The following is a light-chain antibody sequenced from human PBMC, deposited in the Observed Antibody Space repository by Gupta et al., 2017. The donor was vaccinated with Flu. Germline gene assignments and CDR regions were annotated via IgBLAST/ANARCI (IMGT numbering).Light chain of an antibody. J-gene: IGKJ2*01. CDR1: QSVSDY. Sequence: STGDRADLSCRASQSVSDYIVWYQQKPGQPPRLLLFSPSTRAAGIPPRFSVSGSGTDFTLTISSLEPEDFAVYYCQQRSNRPMYTFGQGTRLEI. CDR2: SPS. CDR3: QQRSNRPMYT. V-gene: IGKV3-11*01.